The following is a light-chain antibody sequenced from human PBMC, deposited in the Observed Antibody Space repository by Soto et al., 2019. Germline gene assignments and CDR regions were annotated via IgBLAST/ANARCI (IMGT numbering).Light chain of an antibody. CDR2: KVS. CDR1: QNLVYSDGNTY. V-gene: IGKV2-30*01. Sequence: DVVMTQSPLSLPVTLGQPASISCRSSQNLVYSDGNTYLNWFQQRPGQSPRRLIYKVSNRDSGVPDRFVGSGLGTYISRNMSRVEAEGVGVYDDMQYTCWYNFGQGTKLESK. CDR3: MQYTCWYN. J-gene: IGKJ2*01.